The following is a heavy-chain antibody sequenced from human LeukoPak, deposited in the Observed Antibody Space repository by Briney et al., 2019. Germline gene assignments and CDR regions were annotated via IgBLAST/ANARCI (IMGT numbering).Heavy chain of an antibody. D-gene: IGHD6-13*01. CDR2: IWYDGSNK. CDR3: ARDSLGGISWYLDY. V-gene: IGHV3-33*01. Sequence: GGSLRLSCAASGFTFSSYGMHWVRQAPGKGLEWAAVIWYDGSNKYCADSVKGRFTISRDNSKNTLYLQMNSLRAEDTAVYYCARDSLGGISWYLDYWGQGTLVTVSS. CDR1: GFTFSSYG. J-gene: IGHJ4*02.